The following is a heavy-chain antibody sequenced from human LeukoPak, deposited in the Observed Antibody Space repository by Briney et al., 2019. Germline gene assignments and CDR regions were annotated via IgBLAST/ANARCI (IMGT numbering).Heavy chain of an antibody. V-gene: IGHV4-34*01. CDR3: ARGGKYYYDSSGYRHFLGAFDY. CDR1: GGSFNGYY. D-gene: IGHD3-22*01. CDR2: INHSGST. J-gene: IGHJ4*02. Sequence: SETQSLTCAVYGGSFNGYYWSWIRQPPGKGLEWIGEINHSGSTNYNPSLKSRVTMSVDTSKDQFSLKLSSVTAADTAVYYCARGGKYYYDSSGYRHFLGAFDYWGQGTLGTGSS.